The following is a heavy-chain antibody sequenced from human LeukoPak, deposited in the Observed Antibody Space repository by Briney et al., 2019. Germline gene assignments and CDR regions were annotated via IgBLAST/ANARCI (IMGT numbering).Heavy chain of an antibody. V-gene: IGHV4-59*01. CDR1: GGSISSYY. CDR2: IYYTGST. D-gene: IGHD6-19*01. CDR3: ATGRAYSSVDY. J-gene: IGHJ4*02. Sequence: SETLSLTCTVSGGSISSYYWSGIRQPPGKGLEWIGCIYYTGSTNYNPSLKSRVTISVDTSKNQFSLKLSSVTAADTAVYYCATGRAYSSVDYWGQGTLVTVSS.